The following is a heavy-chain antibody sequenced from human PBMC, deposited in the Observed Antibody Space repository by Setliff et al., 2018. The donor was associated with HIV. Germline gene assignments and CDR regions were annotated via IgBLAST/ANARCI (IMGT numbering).Heavy chain of an antibody. J-gene: IGHJ4*02. CDR1: GGPLGSYF. V-gene: IGHV4-4*07. CDR3: ARPALGIGGGSRFDN. CDR2: IYTSGIT. D-gene: IGHD3-10*01. Sequence: LSLTCTVSGGPLGSYFWSWIRQPAGKRLEWMGQIYTSGITHDNPSLKSRVTTSGDMSKNQFPLKLSPVTSADTAVYYCARPALGIGGGSRFDNWGQGTRVTVSS.